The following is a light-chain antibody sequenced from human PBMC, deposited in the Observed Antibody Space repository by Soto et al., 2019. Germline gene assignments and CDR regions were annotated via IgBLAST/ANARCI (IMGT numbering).Light chain of an antibody. CDR2: AAS. CDR3: QHYNSYSEA. J-gene: IGKJ1*01. V-gene: IGKV1-39*01. Sequence: DIQMTQSPSSLSASVGDRVTITCRASQSISSYLNWYQQKPGKAPNLLVYAASSLQSGVPSRFSGGGSGTEFTLTISSLQPDDFATYYCQHYNSYSEAFGQGTKVDI. CDR1: QSISSY.